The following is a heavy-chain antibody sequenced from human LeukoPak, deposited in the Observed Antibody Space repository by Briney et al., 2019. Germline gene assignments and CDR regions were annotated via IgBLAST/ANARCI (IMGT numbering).Heavy chain of an antibody. CDR3: ARDQRSIWPFYSDN. J-gene: IGHJ4*02. CDR1: GGSLSSNNSY. D-gene: IGHD6-13*01. Sequence: PSETLSLTCTVSGGSLSSNNSYWGWIRQPPGKGLEWIGSIYYSGSTYYNPSLKSRVTISVDTSKNQFSLKLSSVTAADTAVYYCARDQRSIWPFYSDNWGQGILVTVSS. CDR2: IYYSGST. V-gene: IGHV4-39*07.